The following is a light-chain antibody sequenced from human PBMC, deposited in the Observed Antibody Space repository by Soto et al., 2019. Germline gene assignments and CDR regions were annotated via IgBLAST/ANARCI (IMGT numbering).Light chain of an antibody. J-gene: IGKJ4*01. V-gene: IGKV1-9*01. CDR3: QQLNTYPFT. CDR1: QGISNY. Sequence: DIQLTQSPSFLSASIGDRLAITCRASQGISNYLAWYQQKPGKAPKLLIYAASTLKSGVPSRFSGSGSGTEFTLTISSLQPEDFATYYCQQLNTYPFTFGGGTKLEIK. CDR2: AAS.